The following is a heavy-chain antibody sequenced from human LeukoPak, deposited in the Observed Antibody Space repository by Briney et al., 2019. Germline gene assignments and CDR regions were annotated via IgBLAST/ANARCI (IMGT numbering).Heavy chain of an antibody. D-gene: IGHD3-10*01. CDR3: ARDLNRSVRGVIYGY. CDR2: ISAYNGNT. V-gene: IGHV1-18*04. J-gene: IGHJ4*02. CDR1: GYTFTSYG. Sequence: ASVKVSCKASGYTFTSYGISWVRQAPGQGLEWMGWISAYNGNTNYAQKLQGRVTMTTDTSTSTAYMELRSLRSGDTAVYYCARDLNRSVRGVIYGYWGQGTLVTVSS.